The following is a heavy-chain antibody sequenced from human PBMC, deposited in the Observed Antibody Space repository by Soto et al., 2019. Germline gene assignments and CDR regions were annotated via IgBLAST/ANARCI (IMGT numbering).Heavy chain of an antibody. CDR3: ARGGGGYGRGAFDI. CDR2: IYSGGST. CDR1: GFTVSSNY. Sequence: GGSLRLSCAASGFTVSSNYMSWVRQAPGKGLEWVSVIYSGGSTYYADSVKGRFTISRDNSKNTLYLQMNSLRAEDTAVYYGARGGGGYGRGAFDIWGQGTMVTVSS. D-gene: IGHD3-16*01. J-gene: IGHJ3*02. V-gene: IGHV3-66*01.